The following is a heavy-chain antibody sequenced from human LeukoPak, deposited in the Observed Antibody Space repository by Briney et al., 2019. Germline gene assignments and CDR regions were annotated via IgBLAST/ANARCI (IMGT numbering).Heavy chain of an antibody. CDR3: ARAGHGYSYGRELDY. Sequence: ASVKVSCKASGYTFTNYGISWVRQAPGQGLEWMGWITDYNGNTNYAQKLQGRVTMTTDTSTSTAYMELRSLRSDDTAVYYCARAGHGYSYGRELDYWGQGTLVTVSS. D-gene: IGHD5-18*01. V-gene: IGHV1-18*01. CDR1: GYTFTNYG. J-gene: IGHJ4*02. CDR2: ITDYNGNT.